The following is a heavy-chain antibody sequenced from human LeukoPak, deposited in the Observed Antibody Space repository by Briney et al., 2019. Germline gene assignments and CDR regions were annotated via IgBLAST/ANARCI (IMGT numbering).Heavy chain of an antibody. Sequence: ASVKVSCKASGYTFTSYYMHWVRQAPGQGLEWMGIINPSGGSTSYAQKFQGRVTMTRDTSTSTVYMELSSLRSEDTAVYYCARETSPNYYYYGMDVWGQGTTVTVSS. J-gene: IGHJ6*02. CDR2: INPSGGST. CDR1: GYTFTSYY. V-gene: IGHV1-46*01. CDR3: ARETSPNYYYYGMDV.